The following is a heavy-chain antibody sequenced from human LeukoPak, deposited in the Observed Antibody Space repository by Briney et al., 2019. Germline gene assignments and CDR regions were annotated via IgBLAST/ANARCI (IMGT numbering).Heavy chain of an antibody. V-gene: IGHV4-61*01. J-gene: IGHJ6*03. CDR1: GGSISSGSYY. CDR3: ARTGDGYNYYNYYYMDV. CDR2: IYYSVST. Sequence: SETLSLTCTVSGGSISSGSYYWSWVRQPPGKGLEWIGYIYYSVSTNYNPSLKSRVTISVDMPNNQFSLKMSSVTAADTAVYYCARTGDGYNYYNYYYMDVWGKGTTVTVTS. D-gene: IGHD5-24*01.